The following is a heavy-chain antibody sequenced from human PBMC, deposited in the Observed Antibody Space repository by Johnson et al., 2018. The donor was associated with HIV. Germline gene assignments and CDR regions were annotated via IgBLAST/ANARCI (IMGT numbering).Heavy chain of an antibody. CDR1: RFTVSSNY. CDR2: IYSGGRA. CDR3: ARDPPSYGSGSYFRAFDI. J-gene: IGHJ3*02. V-gene: IGHV3-66*01. D-gene: IGHD3-10*01. Sequence: MQLVESGGGLVQPGGSLRLSCAASRFTVSSNYMSWVRQAPGKGLEWVSVIYSGGRAYYADSVKGRFTISTDNSKNTLYLQMNSLRAEDTAVYYCARDPPSYGSGSYFRAFDIWGQGTMVTVSS.